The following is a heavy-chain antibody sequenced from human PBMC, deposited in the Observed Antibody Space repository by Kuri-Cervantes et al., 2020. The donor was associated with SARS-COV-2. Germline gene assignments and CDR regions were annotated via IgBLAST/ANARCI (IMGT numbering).Heavy chain of an antibody. D-gene: IGHD4/OR15-4a*01. Sequence: GGSLRLSCAASGFTFDDYAMHWVWQAPGKGLEWVSGISWNSGSIGYADSVKGRFTISRDNAKNSLYLQMNSLRAEDTALYYCAREKKGADDYYYYYMGVWGKGTTVTVSS. J-gene: IGHJ6*03. CDR2: ISWNSGSI. CDR3: AREKKGADDYYYYYMGV. V-gene: IGHV3-9*01. CDR1: GFTFDDYA.